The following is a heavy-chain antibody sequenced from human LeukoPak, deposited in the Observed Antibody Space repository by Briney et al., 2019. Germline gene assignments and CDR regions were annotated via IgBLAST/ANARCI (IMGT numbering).Heavy chain of an antibody. CDR3: AREDHYYGSGSYSWFDP. CDR1: GGSFSGYY. V-gene: IGHV4-34*01. CDR2: INHSGST. Sequence: PSETLSLTCAVYGGSFSGYYWSRIRQPPGKGLEWIGEINHSGSTNYNPSLKSRVTISVDTSKNQFSLKLSSVTAADTAVYYCAREDHYYGSGSYSWFDPWGQGTLVTVSS. J-gene: IGHJ5*02. D-gene: IGHD3-10*01.